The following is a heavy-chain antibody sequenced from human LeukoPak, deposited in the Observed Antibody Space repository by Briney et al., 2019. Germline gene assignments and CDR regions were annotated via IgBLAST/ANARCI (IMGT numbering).Heavy chain of an antibody. CDR3: LSMWGY. J-gene: IGHJ4*02. V-gene: IGHV3-7*01. Sequence: TGGSLRLSCAASGLTFSRYWMYWVRQAPGKGLEWVATTNPDGSQKYYVDSVKGRFSISRDNAKNSVYLQMNSLRVEDTAVYYCLSMWGYWGQGTLVTVSS. CDR2: TNPDGSQK. D-gene: IGHD1-26*01. CDR1: GLTFSRYW.